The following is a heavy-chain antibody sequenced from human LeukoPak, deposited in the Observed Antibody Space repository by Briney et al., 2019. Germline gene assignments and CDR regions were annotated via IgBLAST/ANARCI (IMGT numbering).Heavy chain of an antibody. J-gene: IGHJ4*02. Sequence: VKISSKVSGSPFTAYYMHWVPAAPGKGLEWMGLVDPEDGETIYSEKFQGRVTITADTSTDTASMERRRLRSEDTAVDYCAPLCGDYLGAYWGQGTLVAVS. D-gene: IGHD4-11*01. CDR3: APLCGDYLGAY. CDR2: VDPEDGET. CDR1: GSPFTAYY. V-gene: IGHV1-69-2*01.